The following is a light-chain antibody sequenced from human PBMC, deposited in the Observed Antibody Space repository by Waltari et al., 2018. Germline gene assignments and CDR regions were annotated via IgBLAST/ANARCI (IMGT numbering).Light chain of an antibody. Sequence: EIVLTQSPGTASLSPGDRVPLSCRASQTVGSSSLAWYQQKPGQAPRLVIYRASRRATGSPDRFSGSGSGTDFSLTISRLEPEDFAVYYCQQHGTLPATFGQGTKVEIK. V-gene: IGKV3-20*01. CDR1: QTVGSSS. J-gene: IGKJ1*01. CDR3: QQHGTLPAT. CDR2: RAS.